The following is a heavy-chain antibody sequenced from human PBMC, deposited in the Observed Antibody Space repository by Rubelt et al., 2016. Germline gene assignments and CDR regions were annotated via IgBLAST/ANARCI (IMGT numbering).Heavy chain of an antibody. CDR2: IRGRARSYAT. CDR3: TTANDGDTWLDP. J-gene: IGHJ5*02. CDR1: GSTFSGSD. V-gene: IGHV3-73*01. D-gene: IGHD5-24*01. Sequence: VQLVESGGGVVQPGGSLRLSCTASGSTFSGSDMHWVRQASGKGLEWVGRIRGRARSYATAYAASVRGRFTVSRDDSKNTAFLVLTSLKTEDTAFYYCTTANDGDTWLDPWGQGTLVTVSS.